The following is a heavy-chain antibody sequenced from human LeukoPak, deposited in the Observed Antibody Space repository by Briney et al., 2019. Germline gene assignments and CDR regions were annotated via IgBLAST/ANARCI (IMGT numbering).Heavy chain of an antibody. CDR1: GFTFSSYS. D-gene: IGHD3-10*01. CDR2: ISSRSSYI. J-gene: IGHJ4*02. V-gene: IGHV3-21*01. CDR3: ARERPYGSGSRGFDI. Sequence: GGSLRLSCAASGFTFSSYSMHWVRQAPGKGLEWVSSISSRSSYIYYADSLKGRFTISRDNAKNSLYLQMNSLRAEDTAVYYCARERPYGSGSRGFDIWGQGTLVTVSS.